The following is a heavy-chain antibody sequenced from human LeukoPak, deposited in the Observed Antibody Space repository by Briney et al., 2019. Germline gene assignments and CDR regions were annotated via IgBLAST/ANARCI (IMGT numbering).Heavy chain of an antibody. Sequence: GGSLRLSCAASRFTFNSYAMSWVRQAPGKGLEWVSVIGGSNGITFYVGSVKGRFTISRDNSKDTLFLQMNSLRAEDTAVYYCANPSAGSNWFSDYWGQGTLVTVSS. V-gene: IGHV3-23*01. CDR1: RFTFNSYA. CDR2: IGGSNGIT. J-gene: IGHJ4*02. CDR3: ANPSAGSNWFSDY. D-gene: IGHD6-13*01.